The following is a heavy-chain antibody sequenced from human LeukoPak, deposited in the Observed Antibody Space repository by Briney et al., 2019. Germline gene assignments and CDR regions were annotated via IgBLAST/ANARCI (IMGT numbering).Heavy chain of an antibody. V-gene: IGHV3-21*01. CDR1: GFTFNTYN. Sequence: GGSLRLSCAASGFTFNTYNFNWVRQAPGKGLEWVASIRSYSSYIHYADSVKGRFTIPRDDAKKSLDLQMNSLRAEDTAVYFCARYSEVYYYVDVWGAGTTVIVSS. CDR2: IRSYSSYI. D-gene: IGHD2-21*01. J-gene: IGHJ6*03. CDR3: ARYSEVYYYVDV.